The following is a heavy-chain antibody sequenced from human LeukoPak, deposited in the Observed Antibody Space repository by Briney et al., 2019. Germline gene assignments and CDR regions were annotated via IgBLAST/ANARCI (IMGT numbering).Heavy chain of an antibody. D-gene: IGHD5-18*01. CDR1: GFTFSSYE. J-gene: IGHJ4*02. CDR3: ARDRDSYGYLDY. Sequence: GGSLRHSCAASGFTFSSYEMNWVRQAPGKGLEWVSYISSSGSTIYYADSVKGRFTISRDNAKNSLYLQMNSLRAEDTAVYYCARDRDSYGYLDYWGQGTLVTVSS. V-gene: IGHV3-48*03. CDR2: ISSSGSTI.